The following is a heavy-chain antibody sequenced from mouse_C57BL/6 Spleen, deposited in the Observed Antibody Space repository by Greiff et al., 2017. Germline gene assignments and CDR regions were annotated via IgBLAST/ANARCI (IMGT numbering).Heavy chain of an antibody. CDR2: IYPGDGDT. D-gene: IGHD2-2*01. J-gene: IGHJ4*01. Sequence: QVQLQQSGPELVKPGASVKISCKASGYAFSSSWMNWVKQRPGKGLEWIGRIYPGDGDTNYNGKFKGKATLTADKSSSTAYMQLSSLTSEDSAVXFCARSTMVTTDYAMDYWGQGTSVTVSS. V-gene: IGHV1-82*01. CDR3: ARSTMVTTDYAMDY. CDR1: GYAFSSSW.